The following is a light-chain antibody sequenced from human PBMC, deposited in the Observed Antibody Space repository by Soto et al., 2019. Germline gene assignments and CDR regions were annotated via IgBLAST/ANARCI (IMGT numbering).Light chain of an antibody. Sequence: TQSPATLSVSPGERATLSCRASRSVSTYSAWYKQKPGQAPTLLSYGASTRATGVPARFSGSGSGTEITLTITSLQTEDLAVYDCQQYENWRPLTGGRVTKVHIK. J-gene: IGKJ3*01. CDR2: GAS. CDR1: RSVSTY. CDR3: QQYENWRPLT. V-gene: IGKV3-15*01.